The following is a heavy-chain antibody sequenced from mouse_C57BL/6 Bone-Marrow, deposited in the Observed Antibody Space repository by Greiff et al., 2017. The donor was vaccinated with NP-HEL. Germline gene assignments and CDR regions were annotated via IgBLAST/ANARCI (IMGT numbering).Heavy chain of an antibody. D-gene: IGHD1-1*01. CDR1: GFTFSNYW. Sequence: EVQGVESGGGLVQPGGSMKLSCVASGFTFSNYWMNWVRQSPEKGLEWVAQIRLKSDNYATHYAESVKGRFTISRDDSKCSVYLQRNNLRAEDTGIYYCTEAGYYGSSPWFAYWGQGTLVTVSA. J-gene: IGHJ3*01. V-gene: IGHV6-3*01. CDR3: TEAGYYGSSPWFAY. CDR2: IRLKSDNYAT.